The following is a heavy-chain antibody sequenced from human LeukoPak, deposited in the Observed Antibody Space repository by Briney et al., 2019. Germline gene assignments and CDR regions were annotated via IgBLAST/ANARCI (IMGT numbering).Heavy chain of an antibody. Sequence: GESLKISCKGSGYTFSSYWIGWVRQIPGKGLEWMGIIYPGDSDTRYSPSLQGQVTISVDTSIGTAYLQWSSLKASDTAIYYCARQNDFRLDYWGQGTLVTVSS. CDR2: IYPGDSDT. V-gene: IGHV5-51*01. CDR3: ARQNDFRLDY. D-gene: IGHD3-3*01. CDR1: GYTFSSYW. J-gene: IGHJ4*02.